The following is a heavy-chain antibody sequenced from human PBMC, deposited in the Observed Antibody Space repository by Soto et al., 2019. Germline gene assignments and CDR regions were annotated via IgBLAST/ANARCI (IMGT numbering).Heavy chain of an antibody. Sequence: EVQLLESGGGLVRPGGSLRLSCAASGFTFSSYAMTWVRQAPGKGLEWVSGVSGTGGSAYYADSVKGRFTISRDNSKNTLYLQMNSLRAEDTAVYYCAKDDGSGYYYVPPYFDYWGQGTLVTVSS. V-gene: IGHV3-23*01. CDR1: GFTFSSYA. CDR3: AKDDGSGYYYVPPYFDY. J-gene: IGHJ4*02. CDR2: VSGTGGSA. D-gene: IGHD3-22*01.